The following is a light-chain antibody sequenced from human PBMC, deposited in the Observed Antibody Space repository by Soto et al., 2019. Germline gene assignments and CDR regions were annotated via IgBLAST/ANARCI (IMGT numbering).Light chain of an antibody. CDR2: GTS. CDR1: QSVNNYY. J-gene: IGKJ2*01. V-gene: IGKV3-20*01. Sequence: EIVLTQSPGTLSLSPGERATLSCRASQSVNNYYLAWFQQKPGQAPRLLIYGTSTRPPGIPDRFSGSGSGTDFSLTISRLEPEDFAVYHCQHYGSSPPMYTFGQGTKLEIK. CDR3: QHYGSSPPMYT.